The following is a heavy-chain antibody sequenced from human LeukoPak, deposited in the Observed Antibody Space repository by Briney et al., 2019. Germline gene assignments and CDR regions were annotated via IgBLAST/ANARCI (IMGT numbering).Heavy chain of an antibody. D-gene: IGHD2-2*01. CDR2: INHSGST. Sequence: SETVSLTCAVYGGSFSGYYWSWIRQPPGEGLEWIGEINHSGSTNYNPSLKSRVTISVDTSKNQFSLKLSSVTAADTAVYYCARVDRPEVVPAAPGVTTLEFDYWGQGTLVTVSS. CDR3: ARVDRPEVVPAAPGVTTLEFDY. V-gene: IGHV4-34*01. CDR1: GGSFSGYY. J-gene: IGHJ4*02.